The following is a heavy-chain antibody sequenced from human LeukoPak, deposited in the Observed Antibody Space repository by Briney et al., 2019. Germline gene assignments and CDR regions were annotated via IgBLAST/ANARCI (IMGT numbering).Heavy chain of an antibody. Sequence: PGGSLRLSCAASGFTFSTYAMSWVRQAPGKGLEWVSVISGDGDSTYYADSVKGRFTISRDNSKNTLYLQMSNLRAEDTAVYYCAKAASIATTAWFDPWGQGTLVTVSS. D-gene: IGHD6-13*01. CDR3: AKAASIATTAWFDP. J-gene: IGHJ5*02. CDR1: GFTFSTYA. CDR2: ISGDGDST. V-gene: IGHV3-23*01.